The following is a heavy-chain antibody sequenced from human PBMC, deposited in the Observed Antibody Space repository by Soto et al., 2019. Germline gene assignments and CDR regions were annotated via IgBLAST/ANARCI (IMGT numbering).Heavy chain of an antibody. CDR2: MNPNSGNT. D-gene: IGHD3-3*01. CDR3: ARGLGYDFWSGSQPPSL. J-gene: IGHJ3*01. CDR1: GYTFTSYD. V-gene: IGHV1-8*01. Sequence: QVQLVQSGAEVKKPGASVKVSCKASGYTFTSYDINWVRQATGQGLEWMGWMNPNSGNTGYAQKFQGRVTITSNTSISTAYMELSSRRSEDTAVYYCARGLGYDFWSGSQPPSLWGQGTMVTVSS.